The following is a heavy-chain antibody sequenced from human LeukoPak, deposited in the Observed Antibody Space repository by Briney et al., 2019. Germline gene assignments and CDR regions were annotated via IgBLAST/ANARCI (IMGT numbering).Heavy chain of an antibody. J-gene: IGHJ3*02. V-gene: IGHV1-24*01. CDR3: ATDVKGPYDILTGYASDAFDI. CDR2: FDPEDGET. Sequence: ASVKVSCKVSGYTLTELSTHWVRQAPGKGLEWMGGFDPEDGETIYAQKFQGRVTMTEDTFTDTAYMELSSLRSEDTAVYYCATDVKGPYDILTGYASDAFDIWGQGAMVTVSS. D-gene: IGHD3-9*01. CDR1: GYTLTELS.